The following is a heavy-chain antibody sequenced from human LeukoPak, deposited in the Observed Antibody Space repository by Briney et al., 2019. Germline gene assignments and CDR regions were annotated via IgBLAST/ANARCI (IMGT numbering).Heavy chain of an antibody. CDR1: GFTFSSYA. J-gene: IGHJ4*02. CDR2: ISGSGYNT. V-gene: IGHV3-23*01. D-gene: IGHD6-19*01. CDR3: ARGYSSAWYYLDY. Sequence: GGSLRLSCAASGFTFSSYAMSWVRQAPGKGLEWVSAISGSGYNTNYADSVKGRFTISRDNSRNTLYLQMNSLRAEDTAVYYCARGYSSAWYYLDYWGQGTLVTVSS.